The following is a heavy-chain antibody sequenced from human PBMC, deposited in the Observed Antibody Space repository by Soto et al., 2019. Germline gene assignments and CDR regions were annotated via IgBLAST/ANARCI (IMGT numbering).Heavy chain of an antibody. D-gene: IGHD6-13*01. CDR2: IYYSGST. CDR3: ARQYSSSWFHGMDV. Sequence: SETLSLTCTVSGGSISSGDYYWSWIRQPPGKGLEWIGYIYYSGSTYYNPSLRSRVTISVDTSKNQFSLKLSSVTAADTAVYYCARQYSSSWFHGMDVWGQGTTVTVSS. J-gene: IGHJ6*02. V-gene: IGHV4-30-4*01. CDR1: GGSISSGDYY.